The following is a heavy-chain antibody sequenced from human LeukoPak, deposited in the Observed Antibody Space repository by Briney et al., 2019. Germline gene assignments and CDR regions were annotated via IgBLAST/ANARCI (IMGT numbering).Heavy chain of an antibody. J-gene: IGHJ4*02. D-gene: IGHD6-13*01. V-gene: IGHV5-51*01. CDR3: ARSESSWYATPPDY. Sequence: PGESLKISCKGSGYSFTTYWIGWVRQMPGKGLEWMGIIYPGDSDTRYSPSFQGQVTISADKSISTAYLQWSSLRASDTAMYYCARSESSWYATPPDYWGQGTLVTVSS. CDR2: IYPGDSDT. CDR1: GYSFTTYW.